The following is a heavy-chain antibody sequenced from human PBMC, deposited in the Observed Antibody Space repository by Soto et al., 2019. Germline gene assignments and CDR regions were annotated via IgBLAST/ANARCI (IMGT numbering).Heavy chain of an antibody. CDR2: ISYDGSNK. D-gene: IGHD5-18*01. Sequence: WWSLRLSCSASVFTFSSYAMHWVRQAPGKGLEWVAVISYDGSNKYYADSVRGRFTISRDNSKNTLYLQMNSLRAEDTAVYYCARASRGSYGPYYGMDVWGQGTTVTVSS. J-gene: IGHJ6*02. V-gene: IGHV3-30-3*01. CDR3: ARASRGSYGPYYGMDV. CDR1: VFTFSSYA.